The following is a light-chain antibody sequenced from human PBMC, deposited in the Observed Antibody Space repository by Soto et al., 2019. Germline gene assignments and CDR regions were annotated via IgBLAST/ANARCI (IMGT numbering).Light chain of an antibody. Sequence: ETVLTQSPGTLSVSPGERATLSCRASRRVTSSYLAWYQHIPGQAPRLLIYGASSRATGIPDRFSRSGSGTDFTLTISRLEPEDFVVYYCQQYGSSPWTFGQGTKVEIK. CDR3: QQYGSSPWT. CDR1: RRVTSSY. V-gene: IGKV3-20*01. CDR2: GAS. J-gene: IGKJ1*01.